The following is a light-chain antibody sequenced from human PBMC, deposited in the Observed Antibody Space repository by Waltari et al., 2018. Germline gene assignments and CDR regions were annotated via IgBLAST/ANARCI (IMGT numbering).Light chain of an antibody. V-gene: IGKV1-27*01. CDR1: QGISNY. CDR2: AAS. J-gene: IGKJ3*01. CDR3: QKYNSAPIFT. Sequence: DIQMTQSPSSLSASVGDRVTITCRASQGISNYLALYQQKPGTVPKLLIYAASTLQSGVPSRFSGSGSGTDFTLTISSLQPEDVASYYCQKYNSAPIFTFGPGTKVDIK.